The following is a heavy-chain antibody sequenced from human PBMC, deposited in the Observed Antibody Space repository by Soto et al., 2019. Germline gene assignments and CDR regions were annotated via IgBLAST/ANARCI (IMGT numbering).Heavy chain of an antibody. CDR1: GDSVSSDGYY. D-gene: IGHD2-2*01. Sequence: PSETLSLTCSVSGDSVSSDGYYWNWLRQPPGKGLEWIGYIYYSGSTNYNPSLKTRVTISLDTSQSQFSLKLSSVTTADTAVYYCARDNYCSSSSCYWLDYCGQGTLVTVSA. J-gene: IGHJ4*02. V-gene: IGHV4-61*08. CDR3: ARDNYCSSSSCYWLDY. CDR2: IYYSGST.